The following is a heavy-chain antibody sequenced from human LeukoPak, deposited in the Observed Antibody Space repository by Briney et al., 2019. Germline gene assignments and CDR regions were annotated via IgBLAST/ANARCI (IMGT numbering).Heavy chain of an antibody. CDR1: GGSISSGSYY. V-gene: IGHV4-61*02. D-gene: IGHD6-13*01. Sequence: PSQTLSLTCTVSGGSISSGSYYWSWIRQPAGKGLEWIGRIYTSGSTNYNPSLKCRVTISVDTSKSQFSLKLSSVTAADTAVYYCARVLAAAPNWFDPWGQGTLVTVSS. J-gene: IGHJ5*02. CDR2: IYTSGST. CDR3: ARVLAAAPNWFDP.